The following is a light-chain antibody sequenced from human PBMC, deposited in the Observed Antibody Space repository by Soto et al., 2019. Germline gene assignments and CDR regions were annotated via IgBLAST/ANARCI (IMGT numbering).Light chain of an antibody. V-gene: IGLV2-14*03. CDR2: DVN. CDR1: SSDIGAYNF. Sequence: QSALTQPASVSGSPGQSITISCTGTSSDIGAYNFVSWYQQHPGKAPKLMLYDVNIRPSGVSNRFSGSKSGNTASLTISGLQAEDEADYYCSSYTTNSTYVFGTGTKVTVL. CDR3: SSYTTNSTYV. J-gene: IGLJ1*01.